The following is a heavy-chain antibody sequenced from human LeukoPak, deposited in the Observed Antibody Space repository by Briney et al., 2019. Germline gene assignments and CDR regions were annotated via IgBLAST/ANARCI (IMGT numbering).Heavy chain of an antibody. CDR2: MSTSGST. CDR1: GGSISSYY. V-gene: IGHV4-4*07. Sequence: SETLSLTCSVSGGSISSYYWNWIRQPAGKGLDWIGRMSTSGSTKYNPSLKSRVRMSVDTSKNQFSLKLSSVTAADTAVYYCARAIGSYGSIYYYYYYMDVWGKGTTVTVSS. D-gene: IGHD5-18*01. CDR3: ARAIGSYGSIYYYYYYMDV. J-gene: IGHJ6*03.